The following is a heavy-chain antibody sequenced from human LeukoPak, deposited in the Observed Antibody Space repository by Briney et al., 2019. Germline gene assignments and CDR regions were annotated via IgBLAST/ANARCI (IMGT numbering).Heavy chain of an antibody. V-gene: IGHV3-30*02. CDR3: TTVTLRPVGL. D-gene: IGHD3-10*01. J-gene: IGHJ4*02. CDR1: GFTFSSYG. Sequence: GGSLRLSCAASGFTFSSYGMHWVRQAPGKGLEWVAFIRFDGSYKYYADSVKGRFTISRDDSKNTLFLQMNSLKIEDTAVYYCTTVTLRPVGLWGQGTLVTVSS. CDR2: IRFDGSYK.